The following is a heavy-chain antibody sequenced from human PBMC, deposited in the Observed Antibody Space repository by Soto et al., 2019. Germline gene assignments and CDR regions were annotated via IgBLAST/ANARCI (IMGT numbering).Heavy chain of an antibody. CDR2: IYHSGST. D-gene: IGHD4-17*01. CDR3: ARLANYGDYLFPGMDV. Sequence: SETLSLTCAVSGGSISSGGYSWSWIRQPPGKGLEWIGYIYHSGSTYYNPSLKSRVTISVDTSKNQFSLKLSSVTAADTAVYYCARLANYGDYLFPGMDVWGQGTTVTVSS. V-gene: IGHV4-30-2*01. J-gene: IGHJ6*02. CDR1: GGSISSGGYS.